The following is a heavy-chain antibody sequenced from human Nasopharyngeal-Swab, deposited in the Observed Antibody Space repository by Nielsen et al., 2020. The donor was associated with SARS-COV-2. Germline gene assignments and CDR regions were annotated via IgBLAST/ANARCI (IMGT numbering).Heavy chain of an antibody. Sequence: WIRQPPGKGLEWVAVISYDGSNKYYADSVKGRFTISRDNSKNTLYLQMNSLRAEDAAVYYCARAEGYSYGPLIYYYMDVWGKGTTVTVSS. V-gene: IGHV3-30-3*01. J-gene: IGHJ6*03. D-gene: IGHD5-18*01. CDR3: ARAEGYSYGPLIYYYMDV. CDR2: ISYDGSNK.